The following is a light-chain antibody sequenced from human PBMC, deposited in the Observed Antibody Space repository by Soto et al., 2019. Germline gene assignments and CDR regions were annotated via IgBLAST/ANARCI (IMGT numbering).Light chain of an antibody. CDR1: SSDVGGYNY. Sequence: QSVLTQPRTVSGSPGPSVTISCTGTSSDVGGYNYVSWYQQHPGKAPKLMIYDVSKRPSGVPDRFSGSKSGNTASLTISGIQAKDEADYYCCSYAGSYTFVFGTGTKSPS. CDR2: DVS. CDR3: CSYAGSYTFV. V-gene: IGLV2-11*01. J-gene: IGLJ1*01.